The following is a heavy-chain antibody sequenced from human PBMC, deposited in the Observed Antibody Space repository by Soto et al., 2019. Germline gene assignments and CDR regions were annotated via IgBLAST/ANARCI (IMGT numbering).Heavy chain of an antibody. J-gene: IGHJ4*02. Sequence: GGSLILSCAASGFTFTNAWMSWVRQAPGKGLEWVGRIKSKTDGGTTDSAVPVKGRFTISRDDSKNTLYLQMNSLKTEDTAVYYCTTDAYYHPSGYRFWGQGTLLTV. CDR1: GFTFTNAW. V-gene: IGHV3-15*01. CDR2: IKSKTDGGTT. CDR3: TTDAYYHPSGYRF. D-gene: IGHD3-22*01.